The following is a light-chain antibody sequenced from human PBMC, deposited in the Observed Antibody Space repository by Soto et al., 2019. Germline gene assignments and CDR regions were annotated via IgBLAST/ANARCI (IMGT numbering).Light chain of an antibody. CDR2: EVS. V-gene: IGLV2-14*01. CDR3: SSYTSSSTLVV. CDR1: SSDVGGYNY. J-gene: IGLJ2*01. Sequence: QSALTQPASVSGSPGQSITISCTGTSSDVGGYNYVSWYQQHPGKAPKLMIYEVSNRPSGVSNRFSGSKSGNTASLTTSGLPAEDEADYYCSSYTSSSTLVVVGGGTKLTVL.